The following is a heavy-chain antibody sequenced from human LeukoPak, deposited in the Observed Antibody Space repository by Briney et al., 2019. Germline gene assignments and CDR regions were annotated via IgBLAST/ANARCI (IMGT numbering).Heavy chain of an antibody. D-gene: IGHD2-2*01. Sequence: ASVKVSCKVSGYTLTELSIHWVRQVPGKGVEWMGCFDPEDGETIYPQKLQGRVTMTEYTSTDTAYMELSSLRSEDTAVYYCARVFPAYCSSTSWYSDAFDIWGQGTMVTVSS. CDR1: GYTLTELS. CDR3: ARVFPAYCSSTSWYSDAFDI. V-gene: IGHV1-24*01. J-gene: IGHJ3*02. CDR2: FDPEDGET.